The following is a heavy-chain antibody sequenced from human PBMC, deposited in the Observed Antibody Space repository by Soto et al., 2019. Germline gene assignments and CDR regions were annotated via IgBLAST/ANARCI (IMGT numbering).Heavy chain of an antibody. CDR1: GFTFINAW. CDR2: IKSKTDGGTT. CDR3: TTDPWSDSSGYSFGC. Sequence: PWGSLRLSCAASGFTFINAWISCVPHSPLKWREWVGRIKSKTDGGTTDYAAPVKGRFTISRDDSKNTLYLQMNSLKTEDTAVYYCTTDPWSDSSGYSFGCWGQGTLVTVSS. V-gene: IGHV3-15*01. J-gene: IGHJ4*02. D-gene: IGHD3-22*01.